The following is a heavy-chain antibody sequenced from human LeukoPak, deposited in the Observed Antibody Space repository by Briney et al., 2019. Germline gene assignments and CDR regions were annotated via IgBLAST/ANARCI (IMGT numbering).Heavy chain of an antibody. V-gene: IGHV3-30-3*01. D-gene: IGHD1-26*01. J-gene: IGHJ4*02. CDR2: ISYDGSNK. CDR3: ASSPGYSGSYPLDY. CDR1: GFTFSSYA. Sequence: GGCLRLSCAASGFTFSSYAMRWVRQAPGKGLEWVAVISYDGSNKYYADSVKGRFTISRDNSKNTLYLQMNSLRAEDTAVYYCASSPGYSGSYPLDYWGQGTLVTVSS.